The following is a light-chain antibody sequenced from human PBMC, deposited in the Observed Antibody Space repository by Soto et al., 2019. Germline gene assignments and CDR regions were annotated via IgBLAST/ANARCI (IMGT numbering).Light chain of an antibody. CDR2: GAS. CDR1: HSVSSS. V-gene: IGKV3-15*01. Sequence: EVVMTQSPATLSVSPGERATLSCRASHSVSSSLAWYQQKPGQAPRLLISGASTRAAGIPARFSGSGSGTEFTLTISSLQSEDFAVYYCQQYHNWPLTFGGGTKVDIK. CDR3: QQYHNWPLT. J-gene: IGKJ4*01.